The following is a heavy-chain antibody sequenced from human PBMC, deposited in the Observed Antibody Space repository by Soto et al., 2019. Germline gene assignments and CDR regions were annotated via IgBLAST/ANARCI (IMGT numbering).Heavy chain of an antibody. Sequence: QVQLVQSGAEVKKPGASVKVSCKASGYTFTGYYMHWVRQAPGQGLEWMGWINPNSGGTNYARKFQGWVTMTRDTSISTAYMELSRLRSDDTAVYYCARDATMITFGGVIGGDAFDIWGQGTMVTVSS. CDR3: ARDATMITFGGVIGGDAFDI. CDR1: GYTFTGYY. D-gene: IGHD3-16*02. CDR2: INPNSGGT. J-gene: IGHJ3*02. V-gene: IGHV1-2*04.